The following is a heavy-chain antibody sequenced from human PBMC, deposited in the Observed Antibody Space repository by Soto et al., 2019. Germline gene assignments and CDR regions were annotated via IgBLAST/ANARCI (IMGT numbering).Heavy chain of an antibody. V-gene: IGHV4-59*08. J-gene: IGHJ6*03. D-gene: IGHD3-10*01. CDR2: IYYSGST. CDR1: GGSSGGYG. Sequence: SETHCVTCSVAGGSSGGYGGSWIRQQPGKGLEWMGYIYYSGSTNYNPSLKSRVTISVDTSKNQFSLKLSSVTAADTAVYYCARLYYYGSGSYRYYYYYMDVWGKGTTVTVSS. CDR3: ARLYYYGSGSYRYYYYYMDV.